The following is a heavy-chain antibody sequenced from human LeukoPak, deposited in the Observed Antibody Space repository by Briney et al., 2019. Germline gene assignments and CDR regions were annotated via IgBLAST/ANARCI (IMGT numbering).Heavy chain of an antibody. CDR1: GGSISSSSYY. Sequence: SETLSLTCTVSGGSISSSSYYWSWIRQPPGKGLEWIGYIYYSGSTNYNPSLKSRVTISVDTSKNQFSLKLSSVTAADTAVYYCAREGSGSYRGGYGFDYWGQGTLVTVSS. V-gene: IGHV4-61*01. CDR3: AREGSGSYRGGYGFDY. J-gene: IGHJ4*02. D-gene: IGHD3-10*01. CDR2: IYYSGST.